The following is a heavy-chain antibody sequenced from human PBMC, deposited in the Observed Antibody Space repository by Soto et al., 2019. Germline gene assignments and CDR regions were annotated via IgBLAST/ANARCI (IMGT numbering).Heavy chain of an antibody. CDR2: IYYSGST. V-gene: IGHV4-39*01. Sequence: PSETLSLTCTVSGGSISSSSYYWGWIRQPPGKGLEWIGSIYYSGSTYYNPSLKSRVTISVDTSKNQFSLKLSLKLSSVTAADTAVYYCARRWGDYFDYWGQGTLVTVSS. J-gene: IGHJ4*02. CDR3: ARRWGDYFDY. D-gene: IGHD3-16*01. CDR1: GGSISSSSYY.